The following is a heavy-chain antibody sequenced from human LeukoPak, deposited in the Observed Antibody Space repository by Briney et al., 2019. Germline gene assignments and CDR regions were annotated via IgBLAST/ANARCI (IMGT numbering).Heavy chain of an antibody. CDR2: INPNSGGT. J-gene: IGHJ4*02. CDR3: ARSLGYCTNGVCYVGYFDH. V-gene: IGHV1-2*02. CDR1: GYTFTGYY. D-gene: IGHD2-8*01. Sequence: GASVKVSCKASGYTFTGYYMHWVRQAPGQGLEWMGWINPNSGGTNYAQKFQGRVTMTRDSSISTAYMELSRLRSDDTAVYYCARSLGYCTNGVCYVGYFDHWGQRTLVTVSS.